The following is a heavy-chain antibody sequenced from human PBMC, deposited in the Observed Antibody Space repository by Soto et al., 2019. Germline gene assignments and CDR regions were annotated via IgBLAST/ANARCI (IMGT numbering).Heavy chain of an antibody. CDR2: ISYDGSEK. V-gene: IGHV3-30*18. CDR1: GLSFSSYA. D-gene: IGHD4-17*01. CDR3: ANIADDYGDYAEDP. Sequence: GGSLRLSCAASGLSFSSYAMHWVRQAPGKGLEWLAVISYDGSEKYYADSVKGRFTISRDNSKITLYLQMNSLRAEDTAVYYCANIADDYGDYAEDPWGQGTLVTVSS. J-gene: IGHJ4*02.